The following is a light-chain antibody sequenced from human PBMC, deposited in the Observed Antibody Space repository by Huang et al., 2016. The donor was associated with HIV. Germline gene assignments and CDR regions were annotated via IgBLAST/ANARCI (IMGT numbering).Light chain of an antibody. J-gene: IGKJ1*01. Sequence: IQLTQSPSSLSASVGDRVTITCRTSQAISSYLAWYQQKPGRAPKLLISVASTLQSGVPSRVRGSGSGTEFTLTINSLQPEDLATYFCQQVSSYPRTFGQGTKVEIK. CDR2: VAS. V-gene: IGKV1-9*01. CDR1: QAISSY. CDR3: QQVSSYPRT.